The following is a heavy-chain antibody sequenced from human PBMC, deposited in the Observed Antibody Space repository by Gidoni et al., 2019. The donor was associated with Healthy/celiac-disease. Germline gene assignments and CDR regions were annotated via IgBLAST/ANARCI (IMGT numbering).Heavy chain of an antibody. V-gene: IGHV3-23*01. CDR1: GSTFSRYA. D-gene: IGHD5-12*01. J-gene: IGHJ4*02. Sequence: EVQLLESGGGVVQPGGSLRLSCSASGSTFSRYAMSWVRQAPGKGLEWVSAISGSGGSTYYADSVKGRFTISRDNSKNTLYLQMNSLRAEDTAVYYCAKTRGVVATEGYFDYWGQGTLVTVSS. CDR3: AKTRGVVATEGYFDY. CDR2: ISGSGGST.